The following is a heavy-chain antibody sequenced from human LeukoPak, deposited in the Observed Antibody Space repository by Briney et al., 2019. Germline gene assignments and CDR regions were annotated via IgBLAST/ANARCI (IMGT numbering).Heavy chain of an antibody. CDR2: LSDSGGST. D-gene: IGHD3/OR15-3a*01. CDR3: AKVATWTHFDY. CDR1: GFTFSSYA. J-gene: IGHJ4*02. V-gene: IGHV3-23*01. Sequence: GGSLRLSCAASGFTFSSYAMGWVRQAPGEGLELVSALSDSGGSTYYADSVKGRFTISRDNSKNTLYLQMHSLRAEDTAVYYCAKVATWTHFDYWGQGTLVTVSS.